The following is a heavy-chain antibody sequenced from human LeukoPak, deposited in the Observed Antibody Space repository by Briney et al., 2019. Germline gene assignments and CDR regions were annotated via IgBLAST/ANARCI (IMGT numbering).Heavy chain of an antibody. D-gene: IGHD4-17*01. J-gene: IGHJ5*02. Sequence: GASVKVSCKASGYTFTSYGISWVRQAPGQGLEWMGWISAYNGNTNYAQKLQGRVTMTTDTSTSTAYMELRSLRSDDTAVYYCARDALLLAYGDSRGGWFDPWGQGTLVTVSS. V-gene: IGHV1-18*01. CDR2: ISAYNGNT. CDR3: ARDALLLAYGDSRGGWFDP. CDR1: GYTFTSYG.